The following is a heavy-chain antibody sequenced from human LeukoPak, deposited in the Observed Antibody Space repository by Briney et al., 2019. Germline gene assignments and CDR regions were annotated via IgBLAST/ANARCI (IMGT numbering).Heavy chain of an antibody. D-gene: IGHD2/OR15-2a*01. J-gene: IGHJ4*02. CDR1: GFTFSSYG. V-gene: IGHV3-30*02. Sequence: GGSLRLSCAASGFTFSSYGMHWFRQAPGKGLEWVAFIRYDGSNKYYADSVKGRFTISRDNSKNTLYLQMNSLRAEDTAVYYCAKTVVKVGLFDYWGQGTLVTVSS. CDR3: AKTVVKVGLFDY. CDR2: IRYDGSNK.